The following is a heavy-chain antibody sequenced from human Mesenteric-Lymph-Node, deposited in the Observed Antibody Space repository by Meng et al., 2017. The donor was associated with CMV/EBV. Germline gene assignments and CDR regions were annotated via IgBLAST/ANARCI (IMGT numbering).Heavy chain of an antibody. V-gene: IGHV3-48*04. CDR2: ISTGSGTI. J-gene: IGHJ6*02. CDR3: AREEAVTTRSYYYYYGMDV. Sequence: GESLKISCAASGFTFSSYTMNWVRQAPGKGLEWLSYISTGSGTIYYADSVKGRFTISRDNAKNSLYLHMNSLRAEDTAVYYCAREEAVTTRSYYYYYGMDVWGQGTTVTVSS. CDR1: GFTFSSYT. D-gene: IGHD4-11*01.